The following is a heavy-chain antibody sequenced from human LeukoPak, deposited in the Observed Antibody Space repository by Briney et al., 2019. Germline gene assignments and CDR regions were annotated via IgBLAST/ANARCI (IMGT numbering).Heavy chain of an antibody. CDR2: INPSGGST. CDR3: ARARQNPYFEERRRGNWFDP. J-gene: IGHJ5*02. Sequence: ASVKVSCKASGYTFTSYYMHWVRQAPGQGLEWMGIINPSGGSTSYAQKFQGRVTISVDTSKSQFSLKLSSVTAADTAVYYCARARQNPYFEERRRGNWFDPWGQGTLVTVFS. CDR1: GYTFTSYY. V-gene: IGHV1-46*01. D-gene: IGHD3-9*01.